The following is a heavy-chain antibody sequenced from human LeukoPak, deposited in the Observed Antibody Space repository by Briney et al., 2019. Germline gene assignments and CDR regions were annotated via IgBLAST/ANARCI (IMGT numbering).Heavy chain of an antibody. D-gene: IGHD1-26*01. CDR2: ISYDGSNK. CDR1: GFPFSSYG. CDR3: AKDRGSGSYYPGDY. Sequence: GGSLRLSCAASGFPFSSYGMHWVRQAPGKGLEWVAVISYDGSNKYYADSVKGRFTISRDNSKNTLYLQMNSLRAEDTAVYYCAKDRGSGSYYPGDYWGQGTLVTVSS. V-gene: IGHV3-30*18. J-gene: IGHJ4*02.